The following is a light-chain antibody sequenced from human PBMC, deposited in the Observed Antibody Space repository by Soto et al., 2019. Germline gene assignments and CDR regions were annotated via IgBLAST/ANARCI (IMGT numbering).Light chain of an antibody. Sequence: QSALTQPASVSGSPGQSITTSCTGTSSDVGSYNLVSWYQQHPGKAPKLMIYEGSKRPSGVSNRFSGSKSGNTASLTISGLQAEDEADYYCCSYAGSSTYVFGTGTKATVL. V-gene: IGLV2-23*01. CDR2: EGS. J-gene: IGLJ1*01. CDR3: CSYAGSSTYV. CDR1: SSDVGSYNL.